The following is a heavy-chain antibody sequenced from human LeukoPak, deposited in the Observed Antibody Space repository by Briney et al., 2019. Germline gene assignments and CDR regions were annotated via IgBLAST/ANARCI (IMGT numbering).Heavy chain of an antibody. J-gene: IGHJ4*02. D-gene: IGHD3-10*01. CDR1: GFTFSSYA. V-gene: IGHV3-23*05. CDR2: IGSDNKP. Sequence: GGSLRLSCEASGFTFSSYAMTWVRQAPGKGLEWVSSIGSDNKPHYSESVKGRFAISRDNSKNTLFLQLHNLRVEDTAVYYCARNYGSGSFYNCWGQGTLVTVSS. CDR3: ARNYGSGSFYNC.